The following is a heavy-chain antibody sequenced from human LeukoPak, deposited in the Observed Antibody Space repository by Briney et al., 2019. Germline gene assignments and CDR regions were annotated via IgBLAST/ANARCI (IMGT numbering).Heavy chain of an antibody. D-gene: IGHD1-26*01. V-gene: IGHV3-30*04. CDR3: ARYLGRSEDY. CDR2: ISYDENEK. CDR1: GFAFDTYA. J-gene: IGHJ4*02. Sequence: GGSLRLSCAASGFAFDTYAMHWVRQAPGKGLEWVAVISYDENEKAYADFVQGRFTVSRDNSKNTLYLQMNSLRAEDTAVYYCARYLGRSEDYWGQGTLVTVSS.